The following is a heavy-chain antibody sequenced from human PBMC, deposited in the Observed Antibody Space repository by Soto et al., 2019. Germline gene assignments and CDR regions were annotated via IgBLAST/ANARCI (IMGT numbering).Heavy chain of an antibody. V-gene: IGHV3-30*18. D-gene: IGHD4-17*01. CDR3: AKSGTPVTTFWYFDL. J-gene: IGHJ2*01. Sequence: HVQLVESGGGVVQPGKSLRLSCVASGFKFSYYGMHWVRQAPGKGLEWVAVISYDGDNIYYGDSVKGRFSISRDDSKNTVYLQIDRLRAEDTAVYYCAKSGTPVTTFWYFDLWGRGTPVSVSS. CDR2: ISYDGDNI. CDR1: GFKFSYYG.